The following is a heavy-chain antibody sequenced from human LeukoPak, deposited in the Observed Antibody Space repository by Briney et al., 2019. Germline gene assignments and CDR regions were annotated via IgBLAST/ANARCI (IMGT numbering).Heavy chain of an antibody. CDR3: ARDSYSGSYSYFDY. CDR2: INWNGGST. Sequence: GGSLRLACAASGFTFSSYGMSWVRQAPGKGLEWVSGINWNGGSTGYADSVKGRFTISRDNAKNSLYLQMNSLRAEDTALYYCARDSYSGSYSYFDYWGQGTLVTVSS. CDR1: GFTFSSYG. J-gene: IGHJ4*02. D-gene: IGHD1-26*01. V-gene: IGHV3-20*04.